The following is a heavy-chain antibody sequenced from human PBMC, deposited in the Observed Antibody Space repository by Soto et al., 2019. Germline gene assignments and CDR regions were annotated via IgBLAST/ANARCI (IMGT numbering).Heavy chain of an antibody. CDR3: ARTPNYYGSEMGASDI. V-gene: IGHV1-8*01. Sequence: QVQVVQSGAEAKKPGASVKVSCTTSGYTFTSYDIHWVRQAAGQGLEWIGWRNPNSGNTGYSHNFQGTVTMTRSTSIGSAYMKRSSLRSEDTAVYYCARTPNYYGSEMGASDIWGQGTMVTVSS. D-gene: IGHD3-10*01. CDR2: RNPNSGNT. J-gene: IGHJ3*02. CDR1: GYTFTSYD.